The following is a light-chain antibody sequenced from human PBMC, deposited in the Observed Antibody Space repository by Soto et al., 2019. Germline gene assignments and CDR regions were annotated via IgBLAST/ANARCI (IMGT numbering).Light chain of an antibody. CDR2: SNN. CDR1: SSNIGSNT. J-gene: IGLJ1*01. Sequence: QSVLTQPPSASGTPGQRVTISCSGSSSNIGSNTVNWYQQLPGTAPKLLIYSNNQRPSGVPDRFSGSKSGTSASLAISGLQSEDEADYYRAAWDDSLNGPYVFGTGTKVT. CDR3: AAWDDSLNGPYV. V-gene: IGLV1-44*01.